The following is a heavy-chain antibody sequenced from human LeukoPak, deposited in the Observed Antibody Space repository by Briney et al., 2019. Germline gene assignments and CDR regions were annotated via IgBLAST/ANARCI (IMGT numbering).Heavy chain of an antibody. J-gene: IGHJ4*02. D-gene: IGHD3-22*01. V-gene: IGHV4-38-2*02. CDR1: GYSISSGYY. Sequence: SETLSLTCTVSGYSISSGYYWDWIRQPPGKGLEWIGSIYHSGRTYYNPSLKSRFTISVDTSKNQVSLKLSSVTAADTAVYYCARDYYDSSGYYKLDYWGQGTLVTVSS. CDR2: IYHSGRT. CDR3: ARDYYDSSGYYKLDY.